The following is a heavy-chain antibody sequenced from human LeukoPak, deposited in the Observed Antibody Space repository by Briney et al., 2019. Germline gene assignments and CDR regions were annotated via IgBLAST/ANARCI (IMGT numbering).Heavy chain of an antibody. CDR2: LYSSGPT. D-gene: IGHD6-19*01. Sequence: GGSLRLSCAVSGFTVSRKYMSWVRQAPGKGLDWVSVLYSSGPTYYADSVNGRVTISRDDSKNTRSLQMNGLRSEDTAVYYCARGGMSSGWKGGVFDMWGQGTLVIVSS. CDR1: GFTVSRKY. J-gene: IGHJ3*02. V-gene: IGHV3-66*01. CDR3: ARGGMSSGWKGGVFDM.